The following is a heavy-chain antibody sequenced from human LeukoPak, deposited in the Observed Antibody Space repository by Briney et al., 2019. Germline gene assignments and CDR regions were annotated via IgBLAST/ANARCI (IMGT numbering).Heavy chain of an antibody. D-gene: IGHD1-26*01. J-gene: IGHJ5*02. CDR1: GYTFTSYA. V-gene: IGHV1-3*01. Sequence: ASVKVSCKASGYTFTSYAVHWVRQAPGQRLEWMGWINAGNGNTKYSQKFQGRVTITRDTSASTAYMELSSLRSEDTAVYYCARAWSGSHYRTWAGTSFDPWGQGTLVTVSS. CDR3: ARAWSGSHYRTWAGTSFDP. CDR2: INAGNGNT.